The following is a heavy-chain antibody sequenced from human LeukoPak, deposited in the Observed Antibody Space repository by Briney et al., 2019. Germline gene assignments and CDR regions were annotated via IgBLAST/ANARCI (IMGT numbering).Heavy chain of an antibody. Sequence: GGSLRLSCGASGFIFRNYAMSWVRQAPGEGLEWVSGISDNGGGRYYADSVKGRFTISRDNSKNMLYLQMNSLRAEDTAVYYCAKESGALGAPLYDYWGRGILVTAST. V-gene: IGHV3-23*01. CDR3: AKESGALGAPLYDY. CDR1: GFIFRNYA. CDR2: ISDNGGGR. J-gene: IGHJ4*02. D-gene: IGHD4/OR15-4a*01.